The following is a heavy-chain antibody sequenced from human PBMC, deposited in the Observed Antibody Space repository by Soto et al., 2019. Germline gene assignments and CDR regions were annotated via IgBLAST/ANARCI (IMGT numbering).Heavy chain of an antibody. CDR3: ASRAGYYKRSLAYYYYYYGMDV. CDR1: GGTFSSYA. Sequence: ASVKVSCKASGGTFSSYAISWVRQAPGQGLEWMGGIIPIFGTANYAQKFQGRVTITADESTSTAYMELSSLRSEDTAVYYCASRAGYYKRSLAYYYYYYGMDVWGQGTTVTVPS. D-gene: IGHD3-9*01. CDR2: IIPIFGTA. V-gene: IGHV1-69*13. J-gene: IGHJ6*02.